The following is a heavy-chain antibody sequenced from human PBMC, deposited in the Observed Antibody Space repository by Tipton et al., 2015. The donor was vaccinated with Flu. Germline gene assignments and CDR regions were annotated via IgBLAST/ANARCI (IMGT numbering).Heavy chain of an antibody. D-gene: IGHD6-6*01. CDR2: IYYSGST. V-gene: IGHV4-39*07. J-gene: IGHJ6*02. CDR3: ARQGGYSSSSSYYYGMDV. Sequence: TLSLTCTVSGGSISSSSYYWGWIRQPPGKGLEWIGSIYYSGSTYYNPSLKSRVTISVDTSKNQFSLKLSSVTAADTAVYYCARQGGYSSSSSYYYGMDVWGQGTTVTVSS. CDR1: GGSISSSSYY.